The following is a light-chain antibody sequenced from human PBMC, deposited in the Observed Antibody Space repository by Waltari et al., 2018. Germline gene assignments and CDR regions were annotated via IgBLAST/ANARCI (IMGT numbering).Light chain of an antibody. V-gene: IGKV1-12*01. CDR2: SAS. CDR3: QQANNFPRT. J-gene: IGKJ1*01. Sequence: DIQMTQSPSFVSAFVGDRVTISCRASQNIGSWLAWYPQKPGQAPKLLIYSASSLQSGVPSRFSGTGSGTDFTLTISSLQPEDFATYYCQQANNFPRTFGQGTKVEI. CDR1: QNIGSW.